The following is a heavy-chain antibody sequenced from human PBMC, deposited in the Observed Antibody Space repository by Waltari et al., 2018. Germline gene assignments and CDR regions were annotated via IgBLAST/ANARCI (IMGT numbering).Heavy chain of an antibody. V-gene: IGHV1-2*02. CDR1: GYTFTAYY. Sequence: QVQLVQSGAEVEKPGASVRVSCKPSGYTFTAYYLHWVRQAPGQGLEWMGWIDPNSGGTVYAQKFQGRVTMTRDTSISTVYMELSSLTSDDTAVYYCGRGPATGGYDYWGQGTLVTVSS. D-gene: IGHD3-16*01. J-gene: IGHJ4*02. CDR2: IDPNSGGT. CDR3: GRGPATGGYDY.